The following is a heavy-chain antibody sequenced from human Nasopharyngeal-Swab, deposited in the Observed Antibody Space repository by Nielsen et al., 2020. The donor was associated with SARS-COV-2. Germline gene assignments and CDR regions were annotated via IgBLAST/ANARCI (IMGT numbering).Heavy chain of an antibody. V-gene: IGHV4-59*08. CDR3: ARRLGLRAPFDY. Sequence: GSLRLSCTVSGGSMSNFHWSWIRLSPGKGLGWIGYVYDSGSTKYNPSLNSRVTISVDTSKTQFSLKVRSVTAADTAVYFCARRLGLRAPFDYWGRGSLVTVSS. CDR1: GGSMSNFH. J-gene: IGHJ4*02. D-gene: IGHD5/OR15-5a*01. CDR2: VYDSGST.